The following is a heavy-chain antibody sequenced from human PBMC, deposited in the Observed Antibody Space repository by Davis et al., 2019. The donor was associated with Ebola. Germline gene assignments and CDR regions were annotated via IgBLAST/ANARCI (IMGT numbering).Heavy chain of an antibody. CDR1: GFTFSDYY. D-gene: IGHD6-6*01. J-gene: IGHJ6*02. CDR3: ARSHIAARPGYYYGMDV. Sequence: GESLKISCAASGFTFSDYYMSWIRQAPGKGLEWVSYISSSGSTIYYADSVKGRFTISRDNAKNSLYLQMNSLRAEDTAVYYCARSHIAARPGYYYGMDVWGQGTTVTVSS. V-gene: IGHV3-11*04. CDR2: ISSSGSTI.